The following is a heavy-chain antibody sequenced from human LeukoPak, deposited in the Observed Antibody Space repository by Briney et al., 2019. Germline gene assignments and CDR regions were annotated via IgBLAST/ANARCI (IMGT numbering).Heavy chain of an antibody. J-gene: IGHJ4*02. V-gene: IGHV1-69*13. Sequence: ASVKVSCKASGGTFSSYAIGWVRQAPGQGLEWMGGIIPIFGTANYAQKFQGRVTITADESTSTAYMELSSLRSEDTAVYYCARDLNYDYGDYWGLFFGYWGQGTLVTVSS. CDR2: IIPIFGTA. D-gene: IGHD4-17*01. CDR1: GGTFSSYA. CDR3: ARDLNYDYGDYWGLFFGY.